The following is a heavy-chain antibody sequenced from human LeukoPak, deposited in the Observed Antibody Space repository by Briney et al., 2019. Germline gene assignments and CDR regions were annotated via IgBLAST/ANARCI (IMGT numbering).Heavy chain of an antibody. D-gene: IGHD3-16*01. CDR2: INHSGST. CDR1: GGSFSGYY. Sequence: SETLSLTCAVYGGSFSGYYWSWIRQPPGKGLEWIGEINHSGSTNYNPSLKSRVTISVDTSKNQFSLKLSSVTAADTAVYYCARHPYVRYFDYWGQGTLVTVSS. V-gene: IGHV4-34*01. CDR3: ARHPYVRYFDY. J-gene: IGHJ4*02.